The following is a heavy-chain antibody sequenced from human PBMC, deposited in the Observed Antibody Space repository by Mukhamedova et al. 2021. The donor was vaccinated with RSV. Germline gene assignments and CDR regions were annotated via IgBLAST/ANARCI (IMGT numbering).Heavy chain of an antibody. D-gene: IGHD6-13*01. Sequence: VRQAPGKGLEWVSSISSSSSYIYYADSVKGRFTISRDNSKNSLYLQMNSLTAEAPAFYYCSIDYPLAAAVTVHYYYY. CDR2: ISSSSSYI. CDR3: SIDYPLAAAVTVHYYYY. V-gene: IGHV3-21*01. J-gene: IGHJ6*03.